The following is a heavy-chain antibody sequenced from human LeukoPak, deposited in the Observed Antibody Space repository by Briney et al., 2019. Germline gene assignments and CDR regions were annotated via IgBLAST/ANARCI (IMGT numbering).Heavy chain of an antibody. Sequence: GGSLRLSCAASGFTVSTNYMSGVGRAPGKGLGGVSLIYSGGSTYYADSVKGRFTISRDNSKNTVYLQMNSMRAEDTAVYYCAREVAAVGTAFDCWGQGTLVTVSS. V-gene: IGHV3-66*01. D-gene: IGHD6-13*01. CDR3: AREVAAVGTAFDC. J-gene: IGHJ4*02. CDR2: IYSGGST. CDR1: GFTVSTNY.